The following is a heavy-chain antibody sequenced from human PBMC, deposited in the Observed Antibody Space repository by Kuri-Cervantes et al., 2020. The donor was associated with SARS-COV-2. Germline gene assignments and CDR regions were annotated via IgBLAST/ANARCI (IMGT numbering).Heavy chain of an antibody. CDR2: NNPNSGGT. CDR1: GYSFNDYY. CDR3: ARGEGSRGLMVVLGWGGAGRLDF. J-gene: IGHJ4*02. D-gene: IGHD3-10*01. V-gene: IGHV1-2*04. Sequence: ASVKVSCKASGYSFNDYYIYWVRQAPGQGLEWMGWNNPNSGGTNYAQKFQGWVTMTRDTSLIISYMELSRLTSDDTAVYYCARGEGSRGLMVVLGWGGAGRLDFWGQGTLVTVSS.